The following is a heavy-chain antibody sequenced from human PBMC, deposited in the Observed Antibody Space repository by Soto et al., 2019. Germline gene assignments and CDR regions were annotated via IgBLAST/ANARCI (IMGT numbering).Heavy chain of an antibody. CDR3: AAREDCGGDCYLEGPEYFQH. CDR2: ISAYNGNT. Sequence: GASVKVSCKSSGYTFTSYGIIWVRQAPGQGLEWMGWISAYNGNTNYAQKLQGRVTMTTDTSTSTAYMELRSLRSDDTAVYYCAAREDCGGDCYLEGPEYFQHWGQGTLVNVSS. J-gene: IGHJ1*01. V-gene: IGHV1-18*01. D-gene: IGHD2-21*02. CDR1: GYTFTSYG.